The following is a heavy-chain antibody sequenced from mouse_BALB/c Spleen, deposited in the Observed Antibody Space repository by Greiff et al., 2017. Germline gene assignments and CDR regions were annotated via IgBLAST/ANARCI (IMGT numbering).Heavy chain of an antibody. CDR1: GYTFTSYY. CDR3: TRSNYGSSAWFAY. V-gene: IGHV1S81*02. J-gene: IGHJ3*01. D-gene: IGHD1-1*01. Sequence: VQLQQSGAELVKPGASVKLSCKASGYTFTSYYMYWVKQRPGQGLEWIGEINPSNGGTNFNEKFKSKATLTVDKSSSTAYMQLSSLTSEDSAVYYCTRSNYGSSAWFAYWGQGTLVTVSA. CDR2: INPSNGGT.